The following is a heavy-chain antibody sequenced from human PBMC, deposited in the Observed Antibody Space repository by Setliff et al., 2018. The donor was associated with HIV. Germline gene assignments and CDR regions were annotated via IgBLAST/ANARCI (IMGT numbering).Heavy chain of an antibody. V-gene: IGHV4-61*08. D-gene: IGHD3-3*01. J-gene: IGHJ4*02. CDR2: IDYSGST. CDR3: ARGVNFDY. CDR1: GGSVSSGAYF. Sequence: SETLSLTCTVSGGSVSSGAYFWSWIRQPPGKGLEWIGYIDYSGSTNYNASLKSRLTMSIDTSRNQFSLKLTSVTAADTAIYYCARGVNFDYWGQGTQVTVSS.